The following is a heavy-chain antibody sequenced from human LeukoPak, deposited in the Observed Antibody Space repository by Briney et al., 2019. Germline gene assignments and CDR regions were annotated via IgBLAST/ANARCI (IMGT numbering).Heavy chain of an antibody. J-gene: IGHJ4*02. V-gene: IGHV1-8*03. CDR1: GYTFTNYD. CDR2: MNPSSQNT. Sequence: ASVKVSCKSSGYTFTNYDINWVRQATGQGLEWMGWMNPSSQNTGYAQKFQGRVTITRNISINTAYMEVRSLRNEDTAIYYCARAVRIAGENPLVGPFEYYFDYWGQGSLVTVSS. D-gene: IGHD1-26*01. CDR3: ARAVRIAGENPLVGPFEYYFDY.